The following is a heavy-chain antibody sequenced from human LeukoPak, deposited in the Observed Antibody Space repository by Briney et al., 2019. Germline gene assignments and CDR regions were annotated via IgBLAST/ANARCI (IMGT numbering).Heavy chain of an antibody. CDR1: GYTFTSYG. CDR2: ISAYNGNT. J-gene: IGHJ4*02. CDR3: ASGGDGDILTGLVFDY. Sequence: ASVKVSCKSSGYTFTSYGISWVRQAPGQGLEWMGWISAYNGNTNYAQKLQGRVTMTTDTSTSTAYMELRSLRSDDTAVYYCASGGDGDILTGLVFDYWGQGTLVTVSS. D-gene: IGHD3-9*01. V-gene: IGHV1-18*01.